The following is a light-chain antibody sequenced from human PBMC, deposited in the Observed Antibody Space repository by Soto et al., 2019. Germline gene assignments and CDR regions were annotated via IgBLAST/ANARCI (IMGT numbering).Light chain of an antibody. J-gene: IGLJ1*01. V-gene: IGLV1-40*01. CDR2: HNS. Sequence: QSALTQPPSVSGAPGERGTISCTGGRSNIGGGYDVHWYQQLPGTAPKLLIYHNSNRPSGVPDRFSGSKSGTSASLAITGLQAEDEADYYCQSYDSSLSGSRVFGTGTKVTVL. CDR3: QSYDSSLSGSRV. CDR1: RSNIGGGYD.